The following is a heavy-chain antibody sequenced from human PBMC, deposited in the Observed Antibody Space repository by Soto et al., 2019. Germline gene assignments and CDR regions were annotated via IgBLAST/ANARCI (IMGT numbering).Heavy chain of an antibody. CDR3: ATGREDCYGSGSSDY. J-gene: IGHJ4*02. D-gene: IGHD3-10*01. CDR2: ISAYNGNT. CDR1: GDTFTSYG. Sequence: ASGKVSCKASGDTFTSYGISWVRQAPGQGLEWMGWISAYNGNTNYAQKLQGRVTMTTDTSTSTAYMELRSLRSDDTAVYYCATGREDCYGSGSSDYWGQGTLVTVSS. V-gene: IGHV1-18*01.